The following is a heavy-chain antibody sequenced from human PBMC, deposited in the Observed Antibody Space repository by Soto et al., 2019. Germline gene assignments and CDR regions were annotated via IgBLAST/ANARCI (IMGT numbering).Heavy chain of an antibody. Sequence: GGSLSLSCVASGFTFNDYYMTWIRQAPGKGLEWVSAISGSGGSTYYADSVKGRFTISRDNSKNTLYLQMNSLRAEDTAVYYCAKVIVRQQWLAQAFDYWGQGTLVTVSS. CDR2: ISGSGGST. CDR1: GFTFNDYY. D-gene: IGHD6-19*01. J-gene: IGHJ4*02. CDR3: AKVIVRQQWLAQAFDY. V-gene: IGHV3-23*01.